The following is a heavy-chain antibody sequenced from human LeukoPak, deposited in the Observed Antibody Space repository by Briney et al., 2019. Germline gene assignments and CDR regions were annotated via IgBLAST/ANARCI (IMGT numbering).Heavy chain of an antibody. CDR3: AREWEIRITMVRGVTLDY. CDR1: GYTFTSYY. D-gene: IGHD3-10*01. V-gene: IGHV1-46*01. J-gene: IGHJ4*02. Sequence: ASVKVSCKASGYTFTSYYMHWVRQAPGQGLEWMGIINPSGGSTSYAQKFQGRVTMTRDTSTSTVYMELSSLRSEDTAVYYCAREWEIRITMVRGVTLDYWGQGTLVTVSS. CDR2: INPSGGST.